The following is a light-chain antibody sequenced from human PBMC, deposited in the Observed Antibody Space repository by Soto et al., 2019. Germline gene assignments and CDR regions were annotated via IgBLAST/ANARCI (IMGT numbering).Light chain of an antibody. CDR1: QNINNY. CDR3: QQYDDLPLT. V-gene: IGKV1-33*01. Sequence: DIQMTQSPSSLSASVGDRVTFTCQASQNINNYLNWYQQKPGKSPRLLIYDASNLETGFPSRFSGSGSETDFTFTTSSLQPEDVATYYCQQYDDLPLTFGGGTKVEIK. J-gene: IGKJ4*01. CDR2: DAS.